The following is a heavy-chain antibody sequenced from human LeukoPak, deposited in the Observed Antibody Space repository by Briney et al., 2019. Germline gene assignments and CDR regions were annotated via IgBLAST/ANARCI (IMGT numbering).Heavy chain of an antibody. Sequence: ASVKVSCKVSGYTLTELSMHWVRQAPGKGLEWMGWINPNSGNTGYAQKFQGRVTMTRNTSISTAYMELSSLRSEDTAVYYCATPNYYGSGSYLSRPYSFDYWGQGTLVTVSS. J-gene: IGHJ4*02. CDR1: GYTLTELS. CDR3: ATPNYYGSGSYLSRPYSFDY. V-gene: IGHV1-8*01. D-gene: IGHD3-10*01. CDR2: INPNSGNT.